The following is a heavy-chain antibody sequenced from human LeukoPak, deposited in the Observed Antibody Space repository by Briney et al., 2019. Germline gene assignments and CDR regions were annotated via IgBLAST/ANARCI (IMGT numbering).Heavy chain of an antibody. CDR2: IIVMLGTT. V-gene: IGHV1-69*04. J-gene: IGHJ4*02. CDR1: GGTFSSHG. CDR3: AREGGYCSSTSCYKHFDY. Sequence: SVTVSFKASGGTFSSHGITWVRQAPGQGLEWMGRIIVMLGTTNYAQKFQGRVTITADKSTSTAYMELSSLSSEDTAVYYCAREGGYCSSTSCYKHFDYWGQGTLVTVSS. D-gene: IGHD2-2*02.